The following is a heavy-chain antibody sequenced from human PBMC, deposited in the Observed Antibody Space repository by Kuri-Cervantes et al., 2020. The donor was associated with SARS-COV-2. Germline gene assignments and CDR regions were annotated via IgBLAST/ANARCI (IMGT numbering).Heavy chain of an antibody. CDR1: GYTLTELS. Sequence: ASVKVSCKVSGYTLTELSMHWVRQAPGKGLEWMGGFDPEDGETIYAQKFQGRVTMTEDTSTDTAYMELSSLRSEDTAVYYCASRERITIFGVVIIGVDYWGQGTLVTVSS. V-gene: IGHV1-24*01. J-gene: IGHJ4*02. CDR3: ASRERITIFGVVIIGVDY. CDR2: FDPEDGET. D-gene: IGHD3-3*01.